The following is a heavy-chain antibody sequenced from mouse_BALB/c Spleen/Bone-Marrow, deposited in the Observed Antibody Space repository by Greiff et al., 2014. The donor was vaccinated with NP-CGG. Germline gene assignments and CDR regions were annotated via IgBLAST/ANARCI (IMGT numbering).Heavy chain of an antibody. D-gene: IGHD2-1*01. Sequence: EVQRVESGGGLVQPGGSLRFSCATSGFTFTDYYMSWVRQPPGKALEWLGFIRNKANGYTTEYSASVKGRFTISRDNSQSILYLQMNTLRAEDSATYYCARDKNYGSYWYFDVWGAGTTVTVSS. CDR1: GFTFTDYY. CDR3: ARDKNYGSYWYFDV. CDR2: IRNKANGYTT. J-gene: IGHJ1*01. V-gene: IGHV7-3*02.